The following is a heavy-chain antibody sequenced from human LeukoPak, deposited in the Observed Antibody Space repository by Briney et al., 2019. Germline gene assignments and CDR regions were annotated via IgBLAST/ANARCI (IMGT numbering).Heavy chain of an antibody. CDR3: AKLGCSSTSCYANW. D-gene: IGHD6-13*01. J-gene: IGHJ4*02. V-gene: IGHV3-23*01. Sequence: GGSLRLSCAASGSTFSSYAMSWVRQAPGKGLEWVSTTSDNAGSTRYADSVKGRFTISRDNSMNTLYLQMNSLRAEDTALYFCAKLGCSSTSCYANWWGQGALVTVSS. CDR1: GSTFSSYA. CDR2: TSDNAGST.